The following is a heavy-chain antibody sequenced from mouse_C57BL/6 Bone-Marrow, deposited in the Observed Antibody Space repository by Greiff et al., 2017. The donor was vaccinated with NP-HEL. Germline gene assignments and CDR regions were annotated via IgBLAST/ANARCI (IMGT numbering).Heavy chain of an antibody. D-gene: IGHD3-2*02. CDR1: GFTFTDYS. CDR2: IRNTANGSTT. J-gene: IGHJ2*01. CDR3: VKAPLHSSGYGFDY. V-gene: IGHV7-4*01. Sequence: EVKVVESGGGLVQPGASLRLSCAASGFTFTDYSMSWVRQPPGKAPAWLALIRNTANGSTTEYTVSVKGRFTISRDNSHTILYLQMNTLRAEDSATYYCVKAPLHSSGYGFDYWGQGTTLTVSS.